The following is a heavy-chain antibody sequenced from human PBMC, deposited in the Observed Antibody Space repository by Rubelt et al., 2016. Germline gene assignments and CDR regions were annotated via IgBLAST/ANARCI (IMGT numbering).Heavy chain of an antibody. CDR3: ARESYSEAFDI. Sequence: QVQLQESGPGLVKPSETLSLTCTVSGGSISSYYWSWIRQPPGKGLEWIGYIYYSGSTNYNPSLKSRVTISVDTSKNQFSLKLSSVTAADTAVYYCARESYSEAFDIWGQGTMVTVSS. CDR2: IYYSGST. J-gene: IGHJ3*02. CDR1: GGSISSYY. D-gene: IGHD1-26*01. V-gene: IGHV4-59*08.